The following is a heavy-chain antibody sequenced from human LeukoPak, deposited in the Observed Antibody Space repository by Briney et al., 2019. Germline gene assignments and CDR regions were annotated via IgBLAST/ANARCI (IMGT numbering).Heavy chain of an antibody. CDR2: IYYSGST. CDR3: ARAIVVVPAAMKYFDY. J-gene: IGHJ4*02. V-gene: IGHV4-39*01. Sequence: SETLSLTCTVSGGSLSSSSYYWGWIRQPPGKGLEWIGSIYYSGSTYYNPSLKSRVTISVDTSKNQFSLKLSTVTAADTAVYYCARAIVVVPAAMKYFDYWGQGTLVTVSS. D-gene: IGHD2-2*01. CDR1: GGSLSSSSYY.